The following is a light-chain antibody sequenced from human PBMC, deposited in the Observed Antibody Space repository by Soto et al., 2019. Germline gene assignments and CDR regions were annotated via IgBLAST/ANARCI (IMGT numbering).Light chain of an antibody. CDR1: QSVTSTY. CDR3: QQSPRT. CDR2: AAS. V-gene: IGKV3-20*01. Sequence: EIVLTQSPATLSVSPGEGATLSCRASQSVTSTYLSWYQQKPGQAPRLLFYAASSRAMGVPDRFTGSGSGTDFTLTISRLEPEDFALYYCQQSPRTFGQGTKVDIK. J-gene: IGKJ1*01.